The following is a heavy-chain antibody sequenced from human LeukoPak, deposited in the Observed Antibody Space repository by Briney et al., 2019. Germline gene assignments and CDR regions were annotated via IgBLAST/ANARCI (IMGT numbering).Heavy chain of an antibody. V-gene: IGHV4-31*03. CDR1: GPSVRSGDYY. D-gene: IGHD2-8*01. CDR3: ARNYKETGSCNSGVGYTGGVDS. Sequence: SETLSLPCTVSGPSVRSGDYYWSWVRQHPGKGLEWHGHIHYSGPTYSKPSIQSRITLQVDASNNLLSLMLSYVTYADTAVYYCARNYKETGSCNSGVGYTGGVDSWDEGTVVTVSA. J-gene: IGHJ5*01. CDR2: IHYSGPT.